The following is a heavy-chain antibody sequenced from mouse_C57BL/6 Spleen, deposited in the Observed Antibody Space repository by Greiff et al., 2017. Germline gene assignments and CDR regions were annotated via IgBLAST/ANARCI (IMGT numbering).Heavy chain of an antibody. CDR3: TTGGLHYFDY. Sequence: EVQLQQSGAELVRPGASVKLSCTASGFNIKDDYMHWVKQRPEQGLEWIGWIDPENGDTEYASKFQGKATIPADTSSNTAYLQLSSLTSEDTAVYYCTTGGLHYFDYWGQGTTLTVSS. CDR2: IDPENGDT. CDR1: GFNIKDDY. J-gene: IGHJ2*01. V-gene: IGHV14-4*01.